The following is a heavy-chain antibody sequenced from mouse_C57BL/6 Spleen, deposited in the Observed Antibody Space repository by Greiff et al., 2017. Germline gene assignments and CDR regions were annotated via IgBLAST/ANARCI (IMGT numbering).Heavy chain of an antibody. CDR3: ARLLLRDYAMDY. V-gene: IGHV5-12*01. CDR2: ISNGGGST. Sequence: EVKLMESGGGLVKPGGSLKLSCAASGFTFSDYGMHWVRQAPEKGLEWVAYISNGGGSTYYPDTVKGRFTISRDNAKNTLYLQMSRLKAEDTAMYYCARLLLRDYAMDYWGQGTSVTVSS. J-gene: IGHJ4*01. D-gene: IGHD1-1*01. CDR1: GFTFSDYG.